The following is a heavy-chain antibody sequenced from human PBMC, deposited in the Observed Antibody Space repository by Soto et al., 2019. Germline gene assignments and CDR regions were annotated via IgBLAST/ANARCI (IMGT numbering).Heavy chain of an antibody. CDR1: GYTFTTYA. D-gene: IGHD4-17*01. Sequence: ASVKVSCKASGYTFTTYAMHWVRQAPGQRLEWMGWINAGNGKTKYSQKFQGRVTITRDTSATTAYMELRSLRSDDTAVYYCASMGVTVTSAFDIWGQGTMVTVSS. CDR3: ASMGVTVTSAFDI. V-gene: IGHV1-3*01. J-gene: IGHJ3*02. CDR2: INAGNGKT.